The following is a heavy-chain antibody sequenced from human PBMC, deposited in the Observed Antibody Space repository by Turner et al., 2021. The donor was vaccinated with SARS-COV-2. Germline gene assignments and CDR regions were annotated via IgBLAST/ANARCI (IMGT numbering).Heavy chain of an antibody. V-gene: IGHV3-23*01. CDR2: ISGSVGST. CDR3: AKQGDYGSGYFDY. J-gene: IGHJ4*02. Sequence: EVQLLESGGGLVQPGGSLRLSCAASGFTLRRYAMSWVRQAPGKGLEWVSAISGSVGSTYYADSVKGRFTISRDNSKNTLYLQMNSLRAEDTAVYYCAKQGDYGSGYFDYWGQGTLVTVSS. CDR1: GFTLRRYA. D-gene: IGHD3-10*01.